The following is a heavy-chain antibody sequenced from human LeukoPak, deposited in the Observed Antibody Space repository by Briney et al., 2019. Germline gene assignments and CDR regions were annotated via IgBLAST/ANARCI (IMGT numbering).Heavy chain of an antibody. CDR1: GYSFTTYG. Sequence: ASVKVSCKASGYSFTTYGISWVRQAPGQGLEWMGWISAYNSDTYFAQKFQGRVTMTTDTSTSTAYMELRSLRSDDTAVYFCARPTLEYSSAFLTDWGQGTLVTVSS. CDR3: ARPTLEYSSAFLTD. CDR2: ISAYNSDT. V-gene: IGHV1-18*01. J-gene: IGHJ4*02. D-gene: IGHD3-9*01.